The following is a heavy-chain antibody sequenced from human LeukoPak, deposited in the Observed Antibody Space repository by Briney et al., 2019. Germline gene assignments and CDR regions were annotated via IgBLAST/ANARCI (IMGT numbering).Heavy chain of an antibody. Sequence: PGGSLRLSCAASGFTFSSYSMNWVRQAPGKGLEWVSSISSRSSYIYYADAVKGRFTISRDNAKNSLHLQMNSLRAEDTAVYYCARSRYYDILTGYAIDAFDIWGQGTMVTVSS. D-gene: IGHD3-9*01. V-gene: IGHV3-21*01. J-gene: IGHJ3*02. CDR2: ISSRSSYI. CDR1: GFTFSSYS. CDR3: ARSRYYDILTGYAIDAFDI.